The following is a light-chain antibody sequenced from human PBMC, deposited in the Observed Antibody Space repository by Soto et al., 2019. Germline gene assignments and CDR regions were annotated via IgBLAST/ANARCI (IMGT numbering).Light chain of an antibody. CDR1: QSVSSSY. CDR3: QQYGSSPRT. CDR2: GAS. V-gene: IGKV3-20*01. Sequence: EIVLTQSPGTLSLSPGERATLSCRASQSVSSSYLAWYQQKPGQAPRLLIYGASSRATGIPDRFSGSGSGTDFTLSISRLEPEDVAVYYCQQYGSSPRTFGQGTRLET. J-gene: IGKJ5*01.